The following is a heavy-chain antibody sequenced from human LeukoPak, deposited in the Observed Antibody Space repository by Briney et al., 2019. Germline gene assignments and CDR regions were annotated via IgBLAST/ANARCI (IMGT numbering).Heavy chain of an antibody. CDR3: ARDPYSRGKANYFDN. D-gene: IGHD3-22*01. CDR1: GYTFTSYN. J-gene: IGHJ4*02. Sequence: EASVKVSCKASGYTFTSYNMHWVRQAPGQGLEWMGIINPSGGSTNHAQKFQGRVTMTRDTSTNTLYMELSSLRSEDTAVYYCARDPYSRGKANYFDNWGQGTLVTVSS. CDR2: INPSGGST. V-gene: IGHV1-46*01.